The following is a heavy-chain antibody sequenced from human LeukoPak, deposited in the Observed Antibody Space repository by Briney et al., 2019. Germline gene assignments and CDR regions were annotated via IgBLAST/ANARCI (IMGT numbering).Heavy chain of an antibody. CDR2: IYYSGST. Sequence: SETLSLTCTVSGGSISSSSYYWCWIRQPPGKGLEWIGSIYYSGSTYYNPSLKSRVTISVDTSKNQFSLKLSSVTAADTAVYYCATPYSSSWFGFDYWGQGTLVTVSS. CDR3: ATPYSSSWFGFDY. V-gene: IGHV4-39*01. CDR1: GGSISSSSYY. J-gene: IGHJ4*02. D-gene: IGHD6-13*01.